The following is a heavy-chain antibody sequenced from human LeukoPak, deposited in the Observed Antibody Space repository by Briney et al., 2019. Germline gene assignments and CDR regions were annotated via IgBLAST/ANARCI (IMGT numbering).Heavy chain of an antibody. CDR3: ARDSTASNFDY. CDR1: GFTFSSYW. CDR2: IKQDGSEK. D-gene: IGHD2-2*01. Sequence: GGSLRLSCAAPGFTFSSYWMSWVRQAPGKGLEWVANIKQDGSEKYHVDSVKGRFTISRDNAKNSLYLQMNSLRAEDTAVYYCARDSTASNFDYWGQGTLVTVSS. J-gene: IGHJ4*02. V-gene: IGHV3-7*01.